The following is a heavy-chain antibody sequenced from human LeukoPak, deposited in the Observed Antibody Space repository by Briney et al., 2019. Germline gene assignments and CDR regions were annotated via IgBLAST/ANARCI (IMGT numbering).Heavy chain of an antibody. CDR1: GFTFSDYI. D-gene: IGHD4-17*01. V-gene: IGHV3-23*01. CDR3: AKDDDGHHHGVDH. CDR2: IGYSAGDT. Sequence: GGSLRLSCAASGFTFSDYIMDWVCQAPGKGLEWVSAIGYSAGDTYYADSVKGRFTISRDNSMNTLYLQMSSLRADDTALYYCAKDDDGHHHGVDHWGQGTLVTVSS. J-gene: IGHJ4*02.